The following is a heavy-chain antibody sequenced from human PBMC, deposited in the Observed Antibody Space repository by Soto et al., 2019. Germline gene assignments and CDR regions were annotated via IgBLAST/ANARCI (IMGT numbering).Heavy chain of an antibody. V-gene: IGHV1-69*04. D-gene: IGHD5-12*01. CDR2: IIPILGIA. J-gene: IGHJ4*02. Sequence: SVKVSCKASGGTFSSYTISWVRQAPGQGLEWMGRIIPILGIANYAQKFQGRVTITADKSTSTAYMELSSLRSEDTAVYYCAREYSGYDYYYRYWGQGTLVTVS. CDR3: AREYSGYDYYYRY. CDR1: GGTFSSYT.